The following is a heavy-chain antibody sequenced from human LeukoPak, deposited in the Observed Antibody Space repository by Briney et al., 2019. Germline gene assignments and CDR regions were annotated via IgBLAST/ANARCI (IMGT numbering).Heavy chain of an antibody. V-gene: IGHV3-15*01. CDR2: IKSKTDGETT. CDR1: GFTVSNAW. D-gene: IGHD2-15*01. CDR3: TTLPSVVVVAGNY. Sequence: GRCLRLSCAAAGFTVSNAWMSWVRQAPGKGREWVCRIKSKTDGETTDYAAPVKGRLTISRDDSKNTLYLQMNSLKTEDTAVYYCTTLPSVVVVAGNYWGQGTLVTVSS. J-gene: IGHJ4*02.